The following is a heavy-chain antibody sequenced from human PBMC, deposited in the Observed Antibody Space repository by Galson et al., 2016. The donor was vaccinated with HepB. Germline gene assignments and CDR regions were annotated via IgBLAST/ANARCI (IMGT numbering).Heavy chain of an antibody. Sequence: SLRLSCAASGFTVSSNYMRWVRQAPGKGLEWVSVIYSGGSTNYADSVKGRFTISRDNSKNTRYLQMNSLRAEDTAGYYCATGVGELPFDIWGQGTMVTVSS. D-gene: IGHD1-26*01. V-gene: IGHV3-53*01. J-gene: IGHJ3*02. CDR3: ATGVGELPFDI. CDR1: GFTVSSNY. CDR2: IYSGGST.